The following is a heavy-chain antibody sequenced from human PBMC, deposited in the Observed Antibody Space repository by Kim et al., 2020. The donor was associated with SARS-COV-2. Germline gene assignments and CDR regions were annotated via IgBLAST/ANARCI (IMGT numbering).Heavy chain of an antibody. V-gene: IGHV3-30*01. J-gene: IGHJ4*02. D-gene: IGHD4-17*01. CDR3: ARDDYGDYFDY. CDR2: K. Sequence: KYYADSVKGRFTSSRDNSKNTLYLQMNSLRAEDTAVYYCARDDYGDYFDYWGQGTLVTVSS.